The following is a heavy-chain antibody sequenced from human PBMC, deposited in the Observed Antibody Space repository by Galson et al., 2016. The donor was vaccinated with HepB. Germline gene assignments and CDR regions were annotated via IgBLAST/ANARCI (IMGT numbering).Heavy chain of an antibody. CDR2: IGHSGGYI. J-gene: IGHJ3*01. CDR1: TFTFSSFA. Sequence: SLRLSCAASTFTFSSFAMSWVRQAPGKGLEWVSSIGHSGGYIYYADSVKGRFTISRDNSNNTLYLQMNSLRAEDTAVYYCASPSGRYSIHTFDLWGQGTMVTVSS. D-gene: IGHD1-26*01. CDR3: ASPSGRYSIHTFDL. V-gene: IGHV3-23*01.